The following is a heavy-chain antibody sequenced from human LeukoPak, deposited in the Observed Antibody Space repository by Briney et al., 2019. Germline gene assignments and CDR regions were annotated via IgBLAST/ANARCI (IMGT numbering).Heavy chain of an antibody. Sequence: GGSLRLSCAASGFTLGSYRMTWVRQAPGKGLEWVANIKQDGSEKYYVDSVEGRFTISRDNAKRSLYLQMNSLSAEDTAVYYCARGLPYCSGGSCALDIWGQGTMVTVSS. CDR3: ARGLPYCSGGSCALDI. CDR1: GFTLGSYR. V-gene: IGHV3-7*03. J-gene: IGHJ3*02. D-gene: IGHD2-15*01. CDR2: IKQDGSEK.